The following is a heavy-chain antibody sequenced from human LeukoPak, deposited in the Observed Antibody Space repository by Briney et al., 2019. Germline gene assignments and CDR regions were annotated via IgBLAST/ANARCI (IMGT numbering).Heavy chain of an antibody. J-gene: IGHJ4*02. CDR2: IGGSGTRT. CDR1: GFTFSSYG. CDR3: AKDSHWILFDD. D-gene: IGHD2-2*03. V-gene: IGHV3-23*01. Sequence: GGSLRLSCAASGFTFSSYGMSWVRQAPGKGLEWVSGIGGSGTRTYYADSVKGRFTISRDDSKDTLYLQMNSLRDEDTAVYYCAKDSHWILFDDWGQGTLVTVSS.